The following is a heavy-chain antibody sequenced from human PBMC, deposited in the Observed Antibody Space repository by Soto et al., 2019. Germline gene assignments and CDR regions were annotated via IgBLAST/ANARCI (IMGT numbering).Heavy chain of an antibody. J-gene: IGHJ5*02. D-gene: IGHD2-8*02. V-gene: IGHV1-69*02. Sequence: QVQLVQSGAEVKKPGSSVKVSCKASGGTFSSYTISWVRQAPGQGLEWMGRIIPILGIANYAQKFQGRVTITAHKSTSTAYMALSSLRSEDTAVYYCARVWSLDGGFDPWGQGTLVTVSS. CDR3: ARVWSLDGGFDP. CDR1: GGTFSSYT. CDR2: IIPILGIA.